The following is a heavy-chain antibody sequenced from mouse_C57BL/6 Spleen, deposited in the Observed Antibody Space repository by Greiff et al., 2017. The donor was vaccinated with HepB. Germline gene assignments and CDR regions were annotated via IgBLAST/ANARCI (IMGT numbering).Heavy chain of an antibody. V-gene: IGHV1-52*01. CDR2: IDPSDSET. J-gene: IGHJ3*01. Sequence: VQLQQPGAELVRPGSSVKLSCKASGYTFTSYWMHWVKQRPIQGLEWIGNIDPSDSETHYNQKFKDKATLTVDKSSSTAYMQLSSLTSEDSAVYYCARWDYYGSSPYWGQGTLVTVSA. D-gene: IGHD1-1*01. CDR1: GYTFTSYW. CDR3: ARWDYYGSSPY.